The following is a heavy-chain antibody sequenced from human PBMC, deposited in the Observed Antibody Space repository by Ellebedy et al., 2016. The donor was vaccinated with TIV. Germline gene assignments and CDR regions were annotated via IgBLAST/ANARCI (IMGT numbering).Heavy chain of an antibody. CDR3: ARIGGGVSGTSFDV. CDR2: LSSYNGNT. D-gene: IGHD3-16*01. CDR1: GYTFTSYG. V-gene: IGHV1-18*04. Sequence: AASVKVSCKASGYTFTSYGISWVRQAPGRGLEWMGWLSSYNGNTKYAQKFQGRFTMTTDTSTSTTYMELRGLRSDDTALYYCARIGGGVSGTSFDVWGQGTIVTVSS. J-gene: IGHJ3*01.